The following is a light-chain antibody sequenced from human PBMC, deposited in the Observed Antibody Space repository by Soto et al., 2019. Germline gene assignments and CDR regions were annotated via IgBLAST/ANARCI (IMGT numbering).Light chain of an antibody. Sequence: IHLTQSPSLLSASVRDRVTLTWRASQGIRNDLGWYQQKPGKAPKRLIYAASSLQSGVPSRFRGSGYGTDFALTITSLQPEDLATYDCQKSYNSPPITVGQGTRLAIK. CDR2: AAS. CDR3: QKSYNSPPIT. V-gene: IGKV1-17*01. CDR1: QGIRND. J-gene: IGKJ5*01.